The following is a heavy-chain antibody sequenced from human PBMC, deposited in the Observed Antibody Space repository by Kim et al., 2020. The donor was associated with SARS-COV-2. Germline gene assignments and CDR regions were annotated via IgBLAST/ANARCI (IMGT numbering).Heavy chain of an antibody. CDR1: GFTFSSYA. J-gene: IGHJ3*02. V-gene: IGHV3-23*01. CDR2: ISGSGGST. Sequence: GGSLRLSCAASGFTFSSYAMSWVRQAPGKGLEWVSAISGSGGSTYYADSVKGRFTISRDNSKNTLYLQMNSLRAEDTAVYYCAKDLGSPYYYDSSGYYDDAFDIWGQGTMVTVSS. D-gene: IGHD3-22*01. CDR3: AKDLGSPYYYDSSGYYDDAFDI.